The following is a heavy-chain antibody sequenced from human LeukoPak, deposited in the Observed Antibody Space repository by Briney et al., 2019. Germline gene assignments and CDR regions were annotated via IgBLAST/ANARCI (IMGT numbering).Heavy chain of an antibody. CDR3: ARDYQGPTYYYYYMDV. J-gene: IGHJ6*03. CDR1: GFTFSYYW. CDR2: ISSSGSTI. V-gene: IGHV3-48*04. D-gene: IGHD3-16*02. Sequence: PGGSLRLSCAASGFTFSYYWMSWVRQAPGKGLEWVSYISSSGSTIYYADSVKGRFTISRDNAKNSLYLQMNSLRAEDTAVYYCARDYQGPTYYYYYMDVWGKGTTVTVSS.